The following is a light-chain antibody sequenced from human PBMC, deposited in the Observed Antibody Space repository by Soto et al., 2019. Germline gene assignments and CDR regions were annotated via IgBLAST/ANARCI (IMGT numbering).Light chain of an antibody. V-gene: IGLV1-40*01. J-gene: IGLJ2*01. CDR1: SSNIGAGYD. Sequence: QSVLTQPPSVSGAPGQRVTISGTGTSSNIGAGYDVHWYQQLPGTAPKLLIYGNSNRPSGVPDRFSGSKSGTSASLAITGREAEDEADYYCQCYDCSMSGLVFGGGNQLTVL. CDR2: GNS. CDR3: QCYDCSMSGLV.